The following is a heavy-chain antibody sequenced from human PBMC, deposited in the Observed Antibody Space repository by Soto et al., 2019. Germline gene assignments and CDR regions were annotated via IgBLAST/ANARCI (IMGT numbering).Heavy chain of an antibody. Sequence: SETLSLTCAVSGGSISSSNWWSWVRQPPGKGLEWIGEIYHSGSTNYNPSLKSRVTISVDKSKNQFSLKLSSVAAADTAVYYCARINEYQRVGWAFDIWGQGAMVTVSS. J-gene: IGHJ3*02. CDR2: IYHSGST. V-gene: IGHV4-4*02. CDR3: ARINEYQRVGWAFDI. CDR1: GGSISSSNW. D-gene: IGHD2-2*01.